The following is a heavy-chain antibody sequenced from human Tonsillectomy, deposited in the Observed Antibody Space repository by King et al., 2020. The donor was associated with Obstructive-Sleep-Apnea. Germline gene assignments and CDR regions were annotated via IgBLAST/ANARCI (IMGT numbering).Heavy chain of an antibody. D-gene: IGHD2-21*02. Sequence: VQLVESGGGLVKPGGSLRLSCAASGFSFSSYSINWVRQAPGKGLEWVSSISTSSSYIHYADSVKGRFTISRDNAKNSLYLQMNSLRAEDTAVYFCARDLAYCGGDCYSHAFDIWGQGTVVTVSS. CDR2: ISTSSSYI. J-gene: IGHJ3*02. CDR1: GFSFSSYS. CDR3: ARDLAYCGGDCYSHAFDI. V-gene: IGHV3-21*01.